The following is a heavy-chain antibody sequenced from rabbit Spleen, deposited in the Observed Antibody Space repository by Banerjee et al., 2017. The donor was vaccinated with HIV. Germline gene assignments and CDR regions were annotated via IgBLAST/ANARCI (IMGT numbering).Heavy chain of an antibody. J-gene: IGHJ4*01. V-gene: IGHV1S45*01. CDR1: GFSFSSSYY. CDR2: MDAGSSGNT. D-gene: IGHD1-1*01. CDR3: ARDTGTGDYIDVYFDW. Sequence: QEQLVESGGGLVQPDGSLTLTCTASGFSFSSSYYMYWVRQAPGKGLEWIACMDAGSSGNTYYASWAKGRFTISKTSSTTVTLQMTSLTAADTATYFCARDTGTGDYIDVYFDWWGPGTLVTVS.